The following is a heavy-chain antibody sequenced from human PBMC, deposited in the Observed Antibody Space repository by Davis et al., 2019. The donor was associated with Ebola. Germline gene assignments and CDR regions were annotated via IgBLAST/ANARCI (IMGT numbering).Heavy chain of an antibody. V-gene: IGHV4-59*01. CDR3: ARAAFWSGYHDY. J-gene: IGHJ4*02. Sequence: PSETLSLTCTVSGGSISSYYLSWIRQPPGKGLEWIGNIYYSGSTNYNPSLKSRVTISVDTSKNQFSLKLSSVTAADTAVYYCARAAFWSGYHDYWGQGTLLTVSS. CDR2: IYYSGST. CDR1: GGSISSYY. D-gene: IGHD3-3*01.